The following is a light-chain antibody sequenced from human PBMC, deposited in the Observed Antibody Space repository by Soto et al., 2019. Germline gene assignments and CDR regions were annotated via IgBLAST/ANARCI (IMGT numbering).Light chain of an antibody. V-gene: IGKV3-20*01. Sequence: EIVMTQSPATLSVSPGERATLSRRASQSVSSGLSWYQQKPGQAPRLLIYDASNRASGVPAKFSGSGSGTDFTLTITRLEPEDFAVYYCQQYGSSLVTFGQGTRLE. CDR3: QQYGSSLVT. J-gene: IGKJ5*01. CDR2: DAS. CDR1: QSVSSG.